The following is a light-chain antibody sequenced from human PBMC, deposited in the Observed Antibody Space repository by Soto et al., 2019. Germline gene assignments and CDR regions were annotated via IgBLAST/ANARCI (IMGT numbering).Light chain of an antibody. CDR1: RTIIGY. CDR3: QHSYSTGYT. Sequence: DIQMTQSPSSLSASVGDRVTITCRASRTIIGYLNWYQLKPGKAPKLLIYASSSLHSGVPSRFSGSGSGTDFTLTISGLQRDDFATYYCQHSYSTGYTFGQGTQVEIK. V-gene: IGKV1-39*01. CDR2: ASS. J-gene: IGKJ2*01.